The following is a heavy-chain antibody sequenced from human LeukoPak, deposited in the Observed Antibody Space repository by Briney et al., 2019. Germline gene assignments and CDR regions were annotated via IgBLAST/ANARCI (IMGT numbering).Heavy chain of an antibody. V-gene: IGHV4-59*01. D-gene: IGHD4-17*01. CDR1: GGSMNNYY. Sequence: PSETLSLTCTLSGGSMNNYYWGWIRQSPGKGLEWIGYIYYSGRTKYKTSLESRVPILIDTPKNQCSLKLSSVTAADTAVYFCASINTVTTLLYFDYWGQGNLVTVSS. J-gene: IGHJ4*02. CDR3: ASINTVTTLLYFDY. CDR2: IYYSGRT.